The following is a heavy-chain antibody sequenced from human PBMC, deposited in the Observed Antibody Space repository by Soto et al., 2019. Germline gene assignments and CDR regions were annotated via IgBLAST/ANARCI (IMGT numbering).Heavy chain of an antibody. Sequence: QVQLVQSGAEVKKPGASVKLSCRTSGYTFTHYYIHWVRQAPGQGLEWLGIINPASCSTNYAQEFQGRVTLTMDTSTTTVYMELSGLRAEDTAILYSARDLAAGDHWGQGTLVTVSS. D-gene: IGHD6-13*01. CDR1: GYTFTHYY. J-gene: IGHJ4*02. V-gene: IGHV1-46*01. CDR2: INPASCST. CDR3: ARDLAAGDH.